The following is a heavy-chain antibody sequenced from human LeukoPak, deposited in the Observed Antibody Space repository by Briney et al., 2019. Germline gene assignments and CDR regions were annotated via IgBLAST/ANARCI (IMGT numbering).Heavy chain of an antibody. J-gene: IGHJ4*02. Sequence: GGSLRLSCVVSGFTFSDFAMSWVRRAPGKGLEWVSAITGSGETKYYADSVKGRFTMSRDNSKNTLYLQMNSLRDEDTAEYFCAKESLVVIESYFDNWGQGALVTVSS. CDR3: AKESLVVIESYFDN. D-gene: IGHD3-22*01. V-gene: IGHV3-23*01. CDR2: ITGSGETK. CDR1: GFTFSDFA.